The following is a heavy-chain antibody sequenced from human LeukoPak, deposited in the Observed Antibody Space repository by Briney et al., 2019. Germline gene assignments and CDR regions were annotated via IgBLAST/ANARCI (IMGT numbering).Heavy chain of an antibody. J-gene: IGHJ4*02. CDR3: AQSGSYAAFDY. CDR1: GFTFTTYA. CDR2: TSHDGTNK. V-gene: IGHV3-30-3*01. D-gene: IGHD3-16*01. Sequence: GRSLRLSCAASGFTFTTYAMHWVRQAPGKGLEWVALTSHDGTNKYYADSVKGRFTISRDNSKNTLYLQMNSLRAEDTAVYYCAQSGSYAAFDYWGQGTLVTVSS.